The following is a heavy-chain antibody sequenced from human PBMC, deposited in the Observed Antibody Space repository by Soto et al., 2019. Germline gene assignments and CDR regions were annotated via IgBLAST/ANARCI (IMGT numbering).Heavy chain of an antibody. J-gene: IGHJ4*02. V-gene: IGHV1-3*01. Sequence: QVQLVQSGPEVKKTGASVKVSCRASVYFFTSYAIHWVRQAPGPRLEWLGWINAANGHTKYSQNFQGRVIITRDTSANTVYMEVSSLKSGDTAVYYCARGSIAVAGRNQLDYWGQGTRVTVFS. CDR2: INAANGHT. D-gene: IGHD6-19*01. CDR1: VYFFTSYA. CDR3: ARGSIAVAGRNQLDY.